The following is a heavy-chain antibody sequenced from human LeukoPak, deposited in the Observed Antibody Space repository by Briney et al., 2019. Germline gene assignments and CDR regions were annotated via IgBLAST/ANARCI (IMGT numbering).Heavy chain of an antibody. J-gene: IGHJ4*02. Sequence: ESSETLSLTCTVSGGSISSSSYYWGWIRQPPGKGLEWIGSIYYSGSTYYNPSLKSRVTISVDTSKNQFSLKLSSVTAADTAVYYCARVRVPDNTYYYDSSGYYLDYWGQGTLVTVSS. CDR2: IYYSGST. CDR1: GGSISSSSYY. CDR3: ARVRVPDNTYYYDSSGYYLDY. D-gene: IGHD3-22*01. V-gene: IGHV4-39*07.